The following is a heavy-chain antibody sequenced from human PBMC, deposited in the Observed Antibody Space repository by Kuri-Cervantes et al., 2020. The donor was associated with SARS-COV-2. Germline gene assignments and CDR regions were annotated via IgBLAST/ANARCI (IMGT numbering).Heavy chain of an antibody. Sequence: GGSLRLCCEASGLTFSSSWMSWVRQAPGKGLEWVANIKHDGSETHYVDSVKGRFTTSRDNAKNLLYLQMNSLRADDTAVYYCASERAGPRGGFDSWGPGTLVTVSS. J-gene: IGHJ4*02. CDR2: IKHDGSET. D-gene: IGHD2-15*01. CDR3: ASERAGPRGGFDS. V-gene: IGHV3-7*01. CDR1: GLTFSSSW.